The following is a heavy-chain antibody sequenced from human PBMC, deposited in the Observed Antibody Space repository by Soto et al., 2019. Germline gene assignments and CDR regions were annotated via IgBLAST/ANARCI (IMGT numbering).Heavy chain of an antibody. Sequence: PGWSLSLSCTASALTVSTYPMSWVRQAPGKGLEWVSAISGSGGSTYYADSVKGRFTISRDNSKNTLYLQMNSLRAEDTAVYYCAKDRSSGGYNYYMDIWGKGTTVTVSS. D-gene: IGHD6-19*01. CDR3: AKDRSSGGYNYYMDI. V-gene: IGHV3-23*01. CDR2: ISGSGGST. CDR1: ALTVSTYP. J-gene: IGHJ6*03.